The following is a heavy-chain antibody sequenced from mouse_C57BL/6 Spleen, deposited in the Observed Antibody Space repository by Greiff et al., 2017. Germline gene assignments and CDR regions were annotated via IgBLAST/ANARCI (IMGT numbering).Heavy chain of an antibody. D-gene: IGHD1-1*01. CDR2: ISNGGGST. J-gene: IGHJ4*01. V-gene: IGHV5-12*01. CDR3: ARQAYYGSSYGAMDY. Sequence: EVKLLESGGGLVQPGGSLKLSCAASGFTFSDYYMYWVRQTPEKRLEWVAYISNGGGSTYYPDTVKGRFTIPRDNAKNTPYLQMRRLKSETTAKDYCARQAYYGSSYGAMDYWGQGTAVTVSS. CDR1: GFTFSDYY.